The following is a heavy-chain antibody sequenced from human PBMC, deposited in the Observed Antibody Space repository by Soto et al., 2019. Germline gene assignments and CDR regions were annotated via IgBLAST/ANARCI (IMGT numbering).Heavy chain of an antibody. V-gene: IGHV3-23*01. CDR2: ISSSGDST. D-gene: IGHD2-15*01. J-gene: IGHJ4*02. Sequence: GGSLRLSCAASGFTFSSYAMHWGRQAPGKGLEGVSGISSSGDSTYYADSVKGRFTISRDNSKNTVYLQMNSLRAEDTAVYYCAKDYCSGGSCYSPDIWGQGTLVTVTS. CDR3: AKDYCSGGSCYSPDI. CDR1: GFTFSSYA.